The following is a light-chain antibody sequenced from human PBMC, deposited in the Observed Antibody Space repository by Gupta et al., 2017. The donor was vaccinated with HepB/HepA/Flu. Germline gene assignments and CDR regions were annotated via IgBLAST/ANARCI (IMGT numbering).Light chain of an antibody. CDR1: QSVSSN. CDR2: GAS. V-gene: IGKV3-15*01. J-gene: IGKJ1*01. CDR3: QQYDSWPT. Sequence: EIVMTQSPATLSVSSGERVTLSCRASQSVSSNLAWYQQKPGQAPRLLIYGASTRATGIPARFSGSGSGTEFTLTISSLQSEDFALYYCQQYDSWPTFGQGTKVELK.